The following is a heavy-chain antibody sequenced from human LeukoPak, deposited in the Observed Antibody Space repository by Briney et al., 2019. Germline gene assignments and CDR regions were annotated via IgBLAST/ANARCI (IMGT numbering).Heavy chain of an antibody. CDR1: GYRFTNYW. CDR3: ARRLDADSSGYYCGSYWFDP. CDR2: IYVGDSDT. V-gene: IGHV5-51*01. Sequence: GESLKISCKGSGYRFTNYWIVWVRQMPGKGLEWMGVIYVGDSDTRYSPSFQGQITISPDKSISTAYLQWSSLKASNTAMYYCARRLDADSSGYYCGSYWFDPWGQGTLVTVSS. J-gene: IGHJ5*02. D-gene: IGHD3-22*01.